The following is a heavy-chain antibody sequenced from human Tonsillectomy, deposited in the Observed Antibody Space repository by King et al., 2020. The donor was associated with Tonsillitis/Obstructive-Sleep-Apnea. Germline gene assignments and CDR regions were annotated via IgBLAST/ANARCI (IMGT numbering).Heavy chain of an antibody. CDR3: AKDRFGVVADAFDI. CDR2: ISGRGGST. D-gene: IGHD3-3*01. J-gene: IGHJ3*02. CDR1: GFTFSSYA. V-gene: IGHV3-23*04. Sequence: VQLVESGGGLVQPGGSLRLSCAASGFTFSSYARSWVRQAPGNGLEWVSAISGRGGSTFYADSVNGRFTLSRDNSKNTLFLLMNSLRAEDTAVYYCAKDRFGVVADAFDIWGQGTMVTVSS.